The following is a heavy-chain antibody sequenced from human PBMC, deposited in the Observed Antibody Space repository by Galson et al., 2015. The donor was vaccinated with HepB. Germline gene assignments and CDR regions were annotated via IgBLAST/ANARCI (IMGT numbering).Heavy chain of an antibody. D-gene: IGHD2-21*01. V-gene: IGHV1-8*01. CDR1: GYTFNNYE. CDR2: MNPNSGDT. Sequence: SVKVSCKASGYTFNNYEINWVRQATGQGLEWMGRMNPNSGDTGYAQRFQGRVTMTRDTSTSTVNMELSGLTPEDTAVYYCARGWPRCQGWCWFDPWGQGTLVTVSS. CDR3: ARGWPRCQGWCWFDP. J-gene: IGHJ5*02.